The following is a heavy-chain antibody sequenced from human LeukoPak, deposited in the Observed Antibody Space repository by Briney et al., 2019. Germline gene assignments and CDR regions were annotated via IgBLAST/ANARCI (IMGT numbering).Heavy chain of an antibody. D-gene: IGHD3-9*01. CDR3: AKDGSDYDILTGSIDY. J-gene: IGHJ4*02. CDR2: IIGSGGST. V-gene: IGHV3-23*01. Sequence: GGSLRLSCAASAFTFSSYAMSWVRQAPGKGLEWVSAIIGSGGSTYYADSVKGRFTISRDNSKNTLYLQMNSLRAEDTAVYYCAKDGSDYDILTGSIDYWGQGTLVTVSS. CDR1: AFTFSSYA.